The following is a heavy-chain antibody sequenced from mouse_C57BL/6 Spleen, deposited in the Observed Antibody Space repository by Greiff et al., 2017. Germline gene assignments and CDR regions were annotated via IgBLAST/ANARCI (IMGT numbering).Heavy chain of an antibody. CDR1: GFSLTSYG. J-gene: IGHJ4*01. CDR3: ARNCGEYYYGSSPYAMDY. CDR2: IWSGGST. Sequence: VKLQESGPGLVQPSQSLSITCTVSGFSLTSYGVHWVRQSPGKGLEWLGVIWSGGSTDYNAAFISRLSISKDNSKSQVFFKMNSLQADDTAIYYCARNCGEYYYGSSPYAMDYWGQGTSVTVSS. D-gene: IGHD1-1*01. V-gene: IGHV2-2*01.